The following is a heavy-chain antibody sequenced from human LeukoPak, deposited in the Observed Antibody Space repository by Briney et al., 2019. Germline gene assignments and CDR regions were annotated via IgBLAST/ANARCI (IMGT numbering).Heavy chain of an antibody. CDR2: ISGSGGST. CDR1: GFTFSSYA. D-gene: IGHD4-17*01. Sequence: GGSLRLSCAASGFTFSSYAMSWVRQAPGKGLEWVSAISGSGGSTYYADSVKGRFTISRDNSKNTLYLQMNSLRAEDTAVYYCVRDRDGDYGFYWGQGTLVTVSS. J-gene: IGHJ4*02. V-gene: IGHV3-23*01. CDR3: VRDRDGDYGFY.